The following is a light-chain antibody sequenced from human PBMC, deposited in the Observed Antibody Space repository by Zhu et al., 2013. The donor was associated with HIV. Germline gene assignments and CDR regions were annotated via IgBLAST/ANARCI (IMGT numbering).Light chain of an antibody. J-gene: IGLJ1*01. V-gene: IGLV2-11*01. Sequence: QSALTQPRSVSGSPGQSVTISCTGTSSDVGGYNYVSWYQQRPGKAPKLIIYDVTKRPSGVPDRFSGSNSGNTATLTISRVEAGDEGDYYCQVWDSSIDHYVFGTGTKVTVL. CDR3: QVWDSSIDHYV. CDR1: SSDVGGYNY. CDR2: DVT.